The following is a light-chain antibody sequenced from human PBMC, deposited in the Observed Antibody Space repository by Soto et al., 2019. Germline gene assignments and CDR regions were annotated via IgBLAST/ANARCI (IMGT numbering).Light chain of an antibody. CDR3: QQYNNWPIT. J-gene: IGKJ5*01. CDR1: QSVSTN. Sequence: EIVLTQSPATLSVSPGERATLSCRAGQSVSTNLAWYQQKPGQAPRLLIYRASTRTTGIPARFSGSGSGTEFTLTINSLQSEDFAVYYCQQYNNWPITFGQGTRLEIK. V-gene: IGKV3-15*01. CDR2: RAS.